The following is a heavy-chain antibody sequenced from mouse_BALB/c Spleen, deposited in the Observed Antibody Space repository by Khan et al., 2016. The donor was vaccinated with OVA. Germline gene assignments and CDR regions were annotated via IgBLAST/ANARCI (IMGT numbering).Heavy chain of an antibody. Sequence: EVQLQESGPGLVKPSQSLSLTCTVTGYSITSNYAWNWIRQFPGNKLEWMGYISYSGSTSYNPSLKSRISITRDTSKNQFFLQLNSVTTEDTAIYCCARSNYYGYAMDYWGQGTSVTVSS. J-gene: IGHJ4*01. CDR1: GYSITSNYA. V-gene: IGHV3-2*02. D-gene: IGHD1-1*01. CDR3: ARSNYYGYAMDY. CDR2: ISYSGST.